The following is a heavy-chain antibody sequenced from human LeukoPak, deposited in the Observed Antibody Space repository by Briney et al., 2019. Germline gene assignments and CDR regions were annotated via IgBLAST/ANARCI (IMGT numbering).Heavy chain of an antibody. CDR3: ARGPLGDSDDY. J-gene: IGHJ4*02. D-gene: IGHD3-16*01. CDR1: GLTFSNYN. CDR2: ISSSSSYI. V-gene: IGHV3-21*01. Sequence: PGGSLRLSCAASGLTFSNYNMDWVRQAPGKGLEWVSSISSSSSYIYYADSVKGRFTISRDNAKNSLYLQMNSLRAEDTAVYYCARGPLGDSDDYWGQGTLVTVSS.